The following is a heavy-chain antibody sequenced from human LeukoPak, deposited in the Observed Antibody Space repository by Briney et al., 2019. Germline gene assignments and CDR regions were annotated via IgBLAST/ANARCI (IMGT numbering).Heavy chain of an antibody. CDR3: AKDLHAYYDFWSGYSQYSAFDI. J-gene: IGHJ3*02. CDR1: GFTFDDYA. D-gene: IGHD3-3*01. CDR2: ISWNSGSM. V-gene: IGHV3-9*03. Sequence: PGRSLRLSCAASGFTFDDYAMHWVRQAPGKGLEWVSGISWNSGSMDYADSVKGRFTISRDNAKNSLYLQMNSLRAEDMALYYCAKDLHAYYDFWSGYSQYSAFDIWGQGTMVTVPS.